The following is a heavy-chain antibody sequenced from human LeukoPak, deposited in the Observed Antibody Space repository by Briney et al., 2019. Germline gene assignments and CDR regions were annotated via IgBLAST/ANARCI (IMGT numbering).Heavy chain of an antibody. CDR2: IYSGGST. J-gene: IGHJ4*02. CDR1: EFIVSANY. CDR3: ARGPQYFTNWYDVCLDV. V-gene: IGHV3-53*01. D-gene: IGHD1-20*01. Sequence: GGSLRLSCAASEFIVSANYMSWVPQAPGKGLEWVSLIYSGGSTYYAVSVKGRLTITRDNANNTLSLEMNNLRAEDTAIYLCARGPQYFTNWYDVCLDVWGQGTLVTVSS.